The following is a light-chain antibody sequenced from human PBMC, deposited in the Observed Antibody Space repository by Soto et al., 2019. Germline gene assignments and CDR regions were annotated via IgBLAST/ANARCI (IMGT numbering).Light chain of an antibody. CDR1: QSVSSN. V-gene: IGKV3-20*01. CDR2: GTS. J-gene: IGKJ1*01. CDR3: QQYGSSPRT. Sequence: EIVLTQSPGTLSLSPGARAPLSCRASQSVSSNLAWYQQKPGQAPRLLIYGTSTRATGIPARFSGSGSGTDFTLTISRLEPEDFAVYYCQQYGSSPRTFGQGTKVDIK.